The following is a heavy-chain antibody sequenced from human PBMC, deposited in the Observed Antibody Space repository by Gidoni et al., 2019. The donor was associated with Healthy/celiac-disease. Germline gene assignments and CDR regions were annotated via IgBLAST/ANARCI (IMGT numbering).Heavy chain of an antibody. J-gene: IGHJ6*02. CDR2: INPNSGGT. CDR3: ARDSVSGYSFSWYYGMDV. Sequence: QVQLVQSGAEVKKPGASVKVSCKASGYAFTGYYMHWVRQAPGQGLEWMGWINPNSGGTNYAQKFQGWVTMTRETSISTAYMELSRLRSDDTAVYYCARDSVSGYSFSWYYGMDVWGQGTTVTVSS. D-gene: IGHD5-12*01. V-gene: IGHV1-2*04. CDR1: GYAFTGYY.